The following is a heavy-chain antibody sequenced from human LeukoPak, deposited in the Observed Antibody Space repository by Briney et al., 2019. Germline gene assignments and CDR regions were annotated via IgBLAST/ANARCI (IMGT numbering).Heavy chain of an antibody. D-gene: IGHD2-15*01. CDR1: GGSISSYY. CDR2: LYTSGST. V-gene: IGHV4-4*07. Sequence: SETLSLTCTVSGGSISSYYWSWIRQPAGKGLEWIGRLYTSGSTNYNPSLKSRVTMSVDTSKNQFSLKLSSVTAADTAVYYCARFLGGGSVRAFDIWGQGTMVTVSS. CDR3: ARFLGGGSVRAFDI. J-gene: IGHJ3*02.